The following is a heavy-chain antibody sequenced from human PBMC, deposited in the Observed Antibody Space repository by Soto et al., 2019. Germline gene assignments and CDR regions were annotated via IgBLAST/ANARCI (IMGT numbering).Heavy chain of an antibody. CDR1: GGSISSYY. V-gene: IGHV4-59*08. CDR3: ARHGFTDILLWFGELGAAFDI. J-gene: IGHJ3*02. CDR2: IYYSGST. Sequence: SETLSLTCTVSGGSISSYYWSWIRQPPGKGLEWIGYIYYSGSTNYNPSLKSRVTISVDTSKNQFSLKLSSVTAADTAVYYCARHGFTDILLWFGELGAAFDIWGQGTMVTVSS. D-gene: IGHD3-10*01.